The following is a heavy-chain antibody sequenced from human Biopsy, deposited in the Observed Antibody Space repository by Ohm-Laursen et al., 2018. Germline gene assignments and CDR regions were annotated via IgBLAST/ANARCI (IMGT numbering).Heavy chain of an antibody. CDR1: GDSSSGYF. Sequence: SETLSLTCAVTGDSSSGYFWNWIRQPPGKGLEWIGEINQSGSTKYNPSLKRRATLSADSSNSQFSLRLTSVTAADTAIYYCARGSGYFKLDVWGQGTTVTVSS. D-gene: IGHD5-12*01. J-gene: IGHJ6*02. CDR3: ARGSGYFKLDV. V-gene: IGHV4-34*01. CDR2: INQSGST.